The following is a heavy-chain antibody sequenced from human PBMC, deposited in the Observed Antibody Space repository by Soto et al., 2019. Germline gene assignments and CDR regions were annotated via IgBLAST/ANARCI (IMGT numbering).Heavy chain of an antibody. CDR3: ARGRGCSSTSCYTHYYYYYYIDV. J-gene: IGHJ6*03. V-gene: IGHV1-46*03. D-gene: IGHD2-2*02. Sequence: ASVKVSCKASGYTFTSYYMHWVRQAPGQGLEWMGIINPSGGSTSYAQKFQGRVTMTRDTSTSTVYMELSSLRSEDTAVYYCARGRGCSSTSCYTHYYYYYYIDVWGKGTAVTVSS. CDR2: INPSGGST. CDR1: GYTFTSYY.